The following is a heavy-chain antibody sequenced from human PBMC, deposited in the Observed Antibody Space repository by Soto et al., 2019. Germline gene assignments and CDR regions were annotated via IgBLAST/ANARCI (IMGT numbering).Heavy chain of an antibody. D-gene: IGHD3-10*01. CDR2: VYSGGDT. CDR3: ALTTSWFDWYFDL. J-gene: IGHJ2*01. CDR1: GFVVSNVY. Sequence: EVQLVETGGALVQPGGSLRLSCAVSGFVVSNVYMSWVRQAPGERLEWISVVYSGGDTYYADSLKGRFTISRDNSKNTVYLQMSRLRPDDTAVYYCALTTSWFDWYFDLWGRGTLVTVSS. V-gene: IGHV3-53*02.